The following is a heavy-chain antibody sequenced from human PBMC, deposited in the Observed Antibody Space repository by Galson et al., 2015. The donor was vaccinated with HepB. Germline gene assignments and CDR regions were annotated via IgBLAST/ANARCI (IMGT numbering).Heavy chain of an antibody. CDR2: IHGGNNK. J-gene: IGHJ4*02. V-gene: IGHV3-53*01. CDR1: GFSIRSHY. D-gene: IGHD6-13*01. CDR3: AQLGTGY. Sequence: SLRLSCAASGFSIRSHYMNWVRQAPGKGLEWVSLIHGGNNKYYADSVKGRFTISRDDSSKTLYLQMNSLRAEDTAVYYCAQLGTGYWGQGTLVTVSS.